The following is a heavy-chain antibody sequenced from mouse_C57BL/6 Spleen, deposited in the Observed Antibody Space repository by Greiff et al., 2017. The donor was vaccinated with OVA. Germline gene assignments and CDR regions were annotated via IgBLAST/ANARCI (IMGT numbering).Heavy chain of an antibody. CDR3: ARREGLWNFDY. J-gene: IGHJ2*01. V-gene: IGHV1-7*01. CDR2: LKPSSGYT. CDR1: GYTFTSYW. D-gene: IGHD1-1*02. Sequence: QVQLQQSGAELAKPGASVKLSCKASGYTFTSYWMQWGDKRRGRGLEWIGELKPSSGYTKYNQKFKDKATLTADKSSSTAYMQLSSLTYEDSAVYYCARREGLWNFDYWGQGTTLTVSS.